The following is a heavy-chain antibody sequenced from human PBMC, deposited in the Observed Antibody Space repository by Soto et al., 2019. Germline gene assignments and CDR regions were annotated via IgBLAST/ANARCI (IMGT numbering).Heavy chain of an antibody. CDR1: GFTFSAYS. J-gene: IGHJ4*02. V-gene: IGHV3-48*01. Sequence: EVQLVESGGGLVKPGGSLTLSCAASGFTFSAYSMNWVRQAPGKGLEWVSYISDSSSSIYYADSVKGRFTISRDNAKNSLYLQMNSLRAEDTAVYYCARGPYGDYGGYFDYWGQGTLVTVSS. CDR2: ISDSSSSI. CDR3: ARGPYGDYGGYFDY. D-gene: IGHD4-17*01.